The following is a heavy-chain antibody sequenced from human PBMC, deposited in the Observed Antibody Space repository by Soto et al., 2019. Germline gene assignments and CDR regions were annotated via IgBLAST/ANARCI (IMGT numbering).Heavy chain of an antibody. CDR3: AHSGRDDYADYFDY. V-gene: IGHV2-5*02. J-gene: IGHJ4*02. CDR2: IYWDDDK. Sequence: QITLKESGPTLVKPTQTLTLTCTFSGFSLSTSGVGVGWIRQPPGKALEWLALIYWDDDKRYSPSLKSRLTITKDTSKNQVVLTMTNMDPVDAATYYCAHSGRDDYADYFDYWGQGTLVTVSS. D-gene: IGHD4-17*01. CDR1: GFSLSTSGVG.